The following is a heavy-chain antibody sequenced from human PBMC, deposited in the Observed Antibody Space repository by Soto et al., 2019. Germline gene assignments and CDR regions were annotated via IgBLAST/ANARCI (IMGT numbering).Heavy chain of an antibody. Sequence: QVTLKGSGPVLVKPTETLTLTCTVSGFSLSNPRMGVGWIRQPPGRALEWLAHIFSDDEKSYRTSLKSRLTISKDTSKSQVILTMTHMDPVETATYYCARIQRLYPSVYFDFWGQGILVTVSS. CDR2: IFSDDEK. CDR1: GFSLSNPRMG. J-gene: IGHJ4*02. CDR3: ARIQRLYPSVYFDF. D-gene: IGHD6-25*01. V-gene: IGHV2-26*01.